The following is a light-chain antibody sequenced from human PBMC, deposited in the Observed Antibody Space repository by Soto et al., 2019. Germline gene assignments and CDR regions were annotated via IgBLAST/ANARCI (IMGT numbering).Light chain of an antibody. J-gene: IGLJ2*01. CDR2: EVS. Sequence: QSALTQPPSASGSPGQSVTISCTGTSSDVGGYNYVSWYQHHPGKATKLMMFEVSKRPSGVPDRFSGSKFGNTASLTVSGLQAEDEADYYCASYGGNNNLLFGGGTKLTVL. V-gene: IGLV2-8*01. CDR1: SSDVGGYNY. CDR3: ASYGGNNNLL.